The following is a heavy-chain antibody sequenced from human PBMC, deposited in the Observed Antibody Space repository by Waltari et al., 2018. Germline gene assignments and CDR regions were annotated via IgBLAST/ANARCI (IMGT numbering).Heavy chain of an antibody. J-gene: IGHJ5*02. CDR2: IYYSGRT. V-gene: IGHV4-59*01. CDR3: ARGTYCSGGSCYSGRWFDP. D-gene: IGHD2-15*01. CDR1: GGSISSYY. Sequence: QVQLQESGPGLVKPSETLSLTCTVSGGSISSYYWSWIRQPPGKGLEWIGYIYYSGRTNYTPSLKSRVTISVYTSKNQFSLKLSSVTAADTAVYYCARGTYCSGGSCYSGRWFDPWGQGTLVTVSS.